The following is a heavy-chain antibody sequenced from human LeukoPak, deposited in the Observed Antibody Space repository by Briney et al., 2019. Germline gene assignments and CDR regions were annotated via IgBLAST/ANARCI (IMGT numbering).Heavy chain of an antibody. V-gene: IGHV3-21*01. CDR2: TVVGGGAT. CDR3: ARGGVGCFDY. Sequence: GGSLRLSCAASGFTFSSYSMNWVRQAPGKGLEWVSTVVGGGATFYADSVKGRLTISRDNAKNTVYLQMNSLRAEDTAVYYCARGGVGCFDYWGQGALVTVSS. J-gene: IGHJ4*02. CDR1: GFTFSSYS. D-gene: IGHD6-19*01.